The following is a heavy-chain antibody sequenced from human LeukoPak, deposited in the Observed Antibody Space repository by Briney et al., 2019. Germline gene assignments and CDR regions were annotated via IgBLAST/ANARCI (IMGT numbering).Heavy chain of an antibody. CDR2: INHRGNT. CDR3: ARGRPYDSSGPLAY. Sequence: SETLSLTCAVYGGSFSGYYWSWIRQPPGKGLEWIGEINHRGNTNYNPSLKSRVTISVDTSKHHFSLKLTSVTAADTAVYYCARGRPYDSSGPLAYWGQGTLVTVSS. V-gene: IGHV4-34*01. D-gene: IGHD3-22*01. J-gene: IGHJ4*02. CDR1: GGSFSGYY.